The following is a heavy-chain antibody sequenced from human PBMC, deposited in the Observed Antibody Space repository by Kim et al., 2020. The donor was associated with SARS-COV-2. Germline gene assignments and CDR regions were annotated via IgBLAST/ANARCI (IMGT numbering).Heavy chain of an antibody. CDR1: GFTFSSYS. V-gene: IGHV3-21*01. CDR2: ISSSSSYI. D-gene: IGHD3-22*01. J-gene: IGHJ4*02. CDR3: ARYAHPDYYDSSGHVEGGDY. Sequence: GGSLRLSCAASGFTFSSYSMNWVRQAPGKGLEWVSSISSSSSYIYYADSVKGRFTISRDNAKNSLYLQMNSLRAEDTAVYYCARYAHPDYYDSSGHVEGGDYWGQGTLVTVSS.